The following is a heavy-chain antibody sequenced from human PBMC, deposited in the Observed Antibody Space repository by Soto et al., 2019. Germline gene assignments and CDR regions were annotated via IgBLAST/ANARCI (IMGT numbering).Heavy chain of an antibody. D-gene: IGHD3-10*01. CDR3: ARYYGSGNDQYYYYMDV. Sequence: SETLSLTCTVSGGSISSYYWSWIRQPPGKGLEWIGYIYYSGSTNYNPSLKSRVTISVDTSKNQFSLKLSSVTAADTAVYYCARYYGSGNDQYYYYMDVWAKVNTVTVSS. J-gene: IGHJ6*03. CDR1: GGSISSYY. CDR2: IYYSGST. V-gene: IGHV4-59*08.